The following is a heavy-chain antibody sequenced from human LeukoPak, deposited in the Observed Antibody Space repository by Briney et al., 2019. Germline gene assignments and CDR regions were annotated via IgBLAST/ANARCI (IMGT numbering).Heavy chain of an antibody. J-gene: IGHJ4*02. V-gene: IGHV3-30*18. CDR1: GFTFSSYG. D-gene: IGHD6-6*01. CDR3: AKDWLRLEAARYFDY. Sequence: GGSLRLSCAASGFTFSSYGMHWVRQALGKGLEWVAVISYDGSNKYYADSVKGRFTISRDNSKNTLYLQMNSLRAEDTAVYYCAKDWLRLEAARYFDYWGQGTLVTVSS. CDR2: ISYDGSNK.